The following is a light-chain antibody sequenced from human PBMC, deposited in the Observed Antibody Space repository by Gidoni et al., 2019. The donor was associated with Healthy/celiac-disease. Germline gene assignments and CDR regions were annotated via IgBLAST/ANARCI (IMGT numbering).Light chain of an antibody. Sequence: EIVLTHSPATLSVSPGERATLSCRASQCVSSYLAWYQQKPGQAPRLLIYDASNMATGIPARFSGSGSGTDFTLTISSLEPEDFAVYYCQQRSNWPPAFGQGTKLEIK. CDR3: QQRSNWPPA. V-gene: IGKV3-11*01. CDR2: DAS. J-gene: IGKJ2*01. CDR1: QCVSSY.